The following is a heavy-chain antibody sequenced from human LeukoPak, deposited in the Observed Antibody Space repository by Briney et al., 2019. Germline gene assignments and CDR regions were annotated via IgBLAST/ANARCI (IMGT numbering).Heavy chain of an antibody. CDR2: IYLGDSDT. CDR1: GYSFTNYW. CDR3: ARPPWGYCSSTSCYGAFDI. D-gene: IGHD2-2*01. J-gene: IGHJ3*02. Sequence: GESLKISCKGSGYSFTNYWIGWVRQMPGKGLEWMGIIYLGDSDTRYSPSFQGQVTISADKSISTAYLQWSSLKASDTAMYYCARPPWGYCSSTSCYGAFDIWGQGTMVTISS. V-gene: IGHV5-51*01.